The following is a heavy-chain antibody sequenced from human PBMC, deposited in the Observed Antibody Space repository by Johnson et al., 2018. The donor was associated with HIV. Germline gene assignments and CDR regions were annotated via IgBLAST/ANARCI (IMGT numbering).Heavy chain of an antibody. CDR1: GFTFSDYS. Sequence: QMLLVESGGGLVQPGRSLRLSCAASGFTFSDYSMHWVRQAPGKGLDWVAIISNDGSNTYFADSVKGRFTISRDNLKNTVYLQMNSLRTVDTAVYYCARGYTWNDVSIWGQGTMVTVSS. CDR2: ISNDGSNT. J-gene: IGHJ3*02. D-gene: IGHD1-1*01. V-gene: IGHV3-30*01. CDR3: ARGYTWNDVSI.